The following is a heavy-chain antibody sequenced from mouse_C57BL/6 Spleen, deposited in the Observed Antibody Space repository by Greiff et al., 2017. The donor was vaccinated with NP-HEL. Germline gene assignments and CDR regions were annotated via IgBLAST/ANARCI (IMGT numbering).Heavy chain of an antibody. J-gene: IGHJ3*01. D-gene: IGHD2-5*01. Sequence: QVHVKQSGAELARPGASVKLSCKASGYTFTSYGISWVKQGTGQGLEWIGEIYPRSGNTYYNEKFKGKATLTADKSSSTAYMELRSLTSEDSAVYFCARGYSNYGGFAYWGQGTLVTVSA. CDR1: GYTFTSYG. CDR3: ARGYSNYGGFAY. V-gene: IGHV1-81*01. CDR2: IYPRSGNT.